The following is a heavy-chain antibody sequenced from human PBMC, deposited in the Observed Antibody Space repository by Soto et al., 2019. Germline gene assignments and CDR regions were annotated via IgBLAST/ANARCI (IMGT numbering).Heavy chain of an antibody. CDR3: AKVHHGYCSGGSCFTFDY. Sequence: EVQLVESGGGLVQPGRSLRLSCAASGFTFDDYAMHWVRQAPGKGLEWVSGISWNSGSIGYADSVKGRFTISRDNAKNSLYLQMNSLRAEDTALYYCAKVHHGYCSGGSCFTFDYWGQGTLVTVSS. D-gene: IGHD2-15*01. CDR1: GFTFDDYA. CDR2: ISWNSGSI. V-gene: IGHV3-9*01. J-gene: IGHJ4*02.